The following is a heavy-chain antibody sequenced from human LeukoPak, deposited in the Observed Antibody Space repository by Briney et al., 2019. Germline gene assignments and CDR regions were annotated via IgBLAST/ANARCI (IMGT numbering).Heavy chain of an antibody. J-gene: IGHJ4*02. CDR3: ARLSRSIAAAGTENSAVVYFDY. CDR1: GGSFSGYY. Sequence: SETLSLTCAVYGGSFSGYYWSWIRQPPGKGLEWVGEINHSGSTNYNPSLKSRVTISVDTSKNQFSLKLSSVTAADTAVYYCARLSRSIAAAGTENSAVVYFDYWGQGTLVTVSS. D-gene: IGHD6-13*01. CDR2: INHSGST. V-gene: IGHV4-34*01.